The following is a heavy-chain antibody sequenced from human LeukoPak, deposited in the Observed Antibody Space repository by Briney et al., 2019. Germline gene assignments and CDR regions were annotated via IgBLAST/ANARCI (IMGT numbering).Heavy chain of an antibody. J-gene: IGHJ4*02. CDR2: IFPDGQT. Sequence: GGSLRLSCALSGLTVNDNYMSWVRQAPGKGLEWVSLIFPDGQTYYADFVEGRFSISRDMSRNILFLDMSSLRAEDTAVFFCARANPVYGDFDYWGQGTLVTVSS. CDR1: GLTVNDNY. CDR3: ARANPVYGDFDY. D-gene: IGHD4-17*01. V-gene: IGHV3-53*01.